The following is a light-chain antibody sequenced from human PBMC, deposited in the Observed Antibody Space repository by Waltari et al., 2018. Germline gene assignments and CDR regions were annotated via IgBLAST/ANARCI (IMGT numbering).Light chain of an antibody. CDR3: TSYEADSILV. CDR1: SRDVGAYNY. V-gene: IGLV2-11*01. J-gene: IGLJ3*02. Sequence: HSALTQIRAVSGSPGHSVTISCTGTSRDVGAYNYVSWYQQHPGKVPKLIVYDVTTRLPGVPARFSASKSGKTASLTISGLNAEDEADYYCTSYEADSILVFGGGTKLTVL. CDR2: DVT.